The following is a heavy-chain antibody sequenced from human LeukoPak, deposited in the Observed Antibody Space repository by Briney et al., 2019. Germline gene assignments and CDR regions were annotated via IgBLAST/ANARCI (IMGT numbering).Heavy chain of an antibody. CDR2: IIPIFGTA. Sequence: ASVKVSCKASGGTFSSYAISWVRQAPGQGLEWMGGIIPIFGTANYAQKFQGRVTITADESTSTAYMELSSLRSEDTAVYYRATEGDCSGGSCYSYFDYWGQGTLVTVSS. CDR1: GGTFSSYA. D-gene: IGHD2-15*01. V-gene: IGHV1-69*01. CDR3: ATEGDCSGGSCYSYFDY. J-gene: IGHJ4*02.